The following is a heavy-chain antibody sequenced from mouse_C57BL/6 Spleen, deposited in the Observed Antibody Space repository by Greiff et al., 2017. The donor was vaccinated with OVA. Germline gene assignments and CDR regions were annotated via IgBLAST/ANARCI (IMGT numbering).Heavy chain of an antibody. CDR1: GYSFTGYY. V-gene: IGHV1-42*01. D-gene: IGHD1-1*01. J-gene: IGHJ2*01. CDR3: ARGENSYVSSYGY. CDR2: INPSTGGT. Sequence: VQLKESGPELVKPGASVKISCKASGYSFTGYYMNWVKQSPEKSLEWIGEINPSTGGTTSNQKFKAKATLTVDKSSSTAYMQLKSLISEDSAVYYCARGENSYVSSYGYWGQGTTLTVSS.